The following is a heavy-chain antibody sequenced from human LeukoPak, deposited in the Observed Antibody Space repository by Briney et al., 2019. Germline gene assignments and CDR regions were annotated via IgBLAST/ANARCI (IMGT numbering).Heavy chain of an antibody. CDR2: ISAYNGNT. J-gene: IGHJ4*02. CDR3: ARDSAYRSGGSCYSGVTDY. V-gene: IGHV1-18*01. CDR1: GYTFTSYG. Sequence: WASVKVSCKASGYTFTSYGISWVRQAPGQGLEWMGWISAYNGNTNYAQKLQGRVTMTTDTSTSTAYMELRSLRSDDTAVYYCARDSAYRSGGSCYSGVTDYWGQGTLVTVSS. D-gene: IGHD2-15*01.